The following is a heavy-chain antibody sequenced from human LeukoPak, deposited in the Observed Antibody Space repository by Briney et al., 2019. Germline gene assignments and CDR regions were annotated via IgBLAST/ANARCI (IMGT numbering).Heavy chain of an antibody. D-gene: IGHD5-18*01. CDR2: IYPGDSDT. Sequence: GESLQISCKGSGYNFTSYWIGWVRPMPGKGLEWMGIIYPGDSDTRYSPSFQGQVTISADKSISTAYLQWSSLKASDTAMYYCARPGYSYAQDAFDIWGQGTMVTVSS. CDR1: GYNFTSYW. V-gene: IGHV5-51*01. J-gene: IGHJ3*02. CDR3: ARPGYSYAQDAFDI.